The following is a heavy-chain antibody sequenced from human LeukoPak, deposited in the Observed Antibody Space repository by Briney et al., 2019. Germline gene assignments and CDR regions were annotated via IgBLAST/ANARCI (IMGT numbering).Heavy chain of an antibody. J-gene: IGHJ3*02. CDR1: GGSISSYY. Sequence: SETLSLTXTVSGGSISSYYWSWIRQPAGKGLEWIGRIYTSGSTNYNPSLKSRVTMSVDTSKNQFSLKLGSVTAADTAVYYCARDNVLLEGAFDIWGQGTMVTVSS. D-gene: IGHD3-10*01. CDR3: ARDNVLLEGAFDI. CDR2: IYTSGST. V-gene: IGHV4-4*07.